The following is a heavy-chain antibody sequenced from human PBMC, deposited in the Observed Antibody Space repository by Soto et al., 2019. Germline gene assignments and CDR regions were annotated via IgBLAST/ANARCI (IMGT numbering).Heavy chain of an antibody. J-gene: IGHJ5*01. Sequence: VQLQESGPGLVKPSATLSLTCTVAGTSISSYYWSWIRQPPGKGLEWIANIHYSGTTNYNPSLASRVTLSVDTSKNQFSLKMTSVTAANRAMYFCARYNSYAIDSWGRGTLVTVSS. V-gene: IGHV4-59*01. CDR1: GTSISSYY. CDR2: IHYSGTT. CDR3: ARYNSYAIDS. D-gene: IGHD2-8*01.